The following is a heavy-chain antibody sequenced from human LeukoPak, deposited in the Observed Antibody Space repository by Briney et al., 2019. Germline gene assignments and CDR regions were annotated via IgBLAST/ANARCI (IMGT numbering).Heavy chain of an antibody. V-gene: IGHV1-2*02. Sequence: ASVKVSCKASGYTFTGYYMHWVRQAPGQGLEWMGWINPNSGGTNYAQKFQGRVTMTRDTSISTAYMELSRLRSDDTAVYYCARGMVRGVNNYYYYYMDVWGKGTTDTVSS. D-gene: IGHD3-10*01. CDR1: GYTFTGYY. CDR2: INPNSGGT. CDR3: ARGMVRGVNNYYYYYMDV. J-gene: IGHJ6*03.